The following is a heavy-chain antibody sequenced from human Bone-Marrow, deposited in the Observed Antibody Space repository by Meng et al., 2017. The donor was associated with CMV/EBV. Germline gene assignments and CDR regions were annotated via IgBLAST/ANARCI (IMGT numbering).Heavy chain of an antibody. J-gene: IGHJ6*02. CDR1: GYTFTDHY. Sequence: ASVKVSCKASGYTFTDHYLHWVRQAPGQGLEWMGWINPDTGGTNYAQKFQGRVTMTRDTSISTAYMELSRLRSDDTAVYYCARDGLSMDVWGQGTTVTVSS. CDR3: ARDGLSMDV. CDR2: INPDTGGT. D-gene: IGHD5-12*01. V-gene: IGHV1-2*02.